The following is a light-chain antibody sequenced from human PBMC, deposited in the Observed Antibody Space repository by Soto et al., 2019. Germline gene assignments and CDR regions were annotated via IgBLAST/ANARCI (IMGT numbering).Light chain of an antibody. Sequence: EMVLTQSPATLSLSAGERATLSCRASPSVTNYLAWYQQKPGQPPRLLIYGAFNRAAGIPARFSGSGSGTDFTLTISSLEPEDSAVYYCQQRNIWPPVTFGQGTRLEIK. J-gene: IGKJ5*01. V-gene: IGKV3-11*01. CDR1: PSVTNY. CDR2: GAF. CDR3: QQRNIWPPVT.